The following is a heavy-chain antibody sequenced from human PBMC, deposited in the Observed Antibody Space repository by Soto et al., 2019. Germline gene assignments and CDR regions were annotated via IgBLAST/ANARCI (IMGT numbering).Heavy chain of an antibody. CDR3: ARGKDIVVVPAATGYYYMDV. Sequence: ASVKVSCKASGYTLTSYGISWVRQAPGQGLEWMGWISAYNGNTNYAQKLQGRVTMTTDTSTSTAYMELRSLRSDDTAVYYCARGKDIVVVPAATGYYYMDVWGKGTTVTVSS. J-gene: IGHJ6*03. CDR2: ISAYNGNT. V-gene: IGHV1-18*01. CDR1: GYTLTSYG. D-gene: IGHD2-2*01.